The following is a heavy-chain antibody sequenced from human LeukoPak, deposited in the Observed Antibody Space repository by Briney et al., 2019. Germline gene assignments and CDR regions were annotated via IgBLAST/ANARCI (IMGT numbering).Heavy chain of an antibody. CDR2: IYHSGST. CDR1: GGSISSGGYS. Sequence: SETLSLTCAVSGGSISSGGYSWSWIRQPPGKGLEWIGYIYHSGSTYYNPSLKSRVTISVDRSKNQFSLKLSSVTAADTAVYYCARVKSDYGMDVWGQGTTVTVSS. V-gene: IGHV4-30-2*01. CDR3: ARVKSDYGMDV. J-gene: IGHJ6*02.